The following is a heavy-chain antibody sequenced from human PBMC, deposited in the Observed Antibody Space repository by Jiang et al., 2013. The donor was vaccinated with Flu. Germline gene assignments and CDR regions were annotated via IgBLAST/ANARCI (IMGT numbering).Heavy chain of an antibody. J-gene: IGHJ3*02. CDR1: GYTFTSYY. D-gene: IGHD3-10*01. CDR3: ARDMRELHRAFVSDVFDI. V-gene: IGHV1-46*01. Sequence: VQLVESGAEVKKPGASVKVSCKASGYTFTSYYMHWVRQAPGQGLEWMGIINPSGGSTSYAQKFQGRVTMTRDTSTSTVYMELSSLRSEDTAVYYCARDMRELHRAFVSDVFDIWGQGTMVTVSS. CDR2: INPSGGST.